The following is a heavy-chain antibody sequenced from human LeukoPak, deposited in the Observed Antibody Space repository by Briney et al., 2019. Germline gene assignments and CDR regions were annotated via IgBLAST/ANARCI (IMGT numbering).Heavy chain of an antibody. CDR3: VRDFTGTPSFDD. CDR2: ISGSSSYI. J-gene: IGHJ4*02. D-gene: IGHD1-1*01. CDR1: GFNFRGHT. Sequence: GSRQLHRAASGFNFRGHTMNWVRQASGKTLEWVSYISGSSSYIYYADSVKGRFTIYRDNAKNSLYLQMNSLRAEDTALYCCVRDFTGTPSFDDWGQGTLVTVSS. V-gene: IGHV3-21*01.